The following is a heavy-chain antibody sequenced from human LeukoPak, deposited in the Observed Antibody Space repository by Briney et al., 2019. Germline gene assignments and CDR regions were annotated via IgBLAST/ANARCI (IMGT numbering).Heavy chain of an antibody. CDR1: GFTFSSYT. CDR2: ISSSSSYI. Sequence: GGSLRLSCAASGFTFSSYTMNWVRQAPGKGLEWVSSISSSSSYIYYADSVKGRFTISRDNSRSTLSLQMDSLRAEDTATYYCATYRQIQVPFEFWGQGTLVTVSS. CDR3: ATYRQIQVPFEF. V-gene: IGHV3-21*04. D-gene: IGHD5-18*01. J-gene: IGHJ4*02.